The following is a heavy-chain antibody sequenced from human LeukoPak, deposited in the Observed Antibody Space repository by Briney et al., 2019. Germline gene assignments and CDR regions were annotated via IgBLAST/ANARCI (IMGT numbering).Heavy chain of an antibody. V-gene: IGHV3-21*01. Sequence: GGSLRLSCAASGFTFSSYSMNWVRQAPGKGLEWVSSISSSSSYIYYADSVKGRFTISRDNAKNSLYLQMNSLRAEDTAVYYCASASGWYEADAFDIWGQGTMVTVSS. CDR2: ISSSSSYI. CDR3: ASASGWYEADAFDI. CDR1: GFTFSSYS. J-gene: IGHJ3*02. D-gene: IGHD6-19*01.